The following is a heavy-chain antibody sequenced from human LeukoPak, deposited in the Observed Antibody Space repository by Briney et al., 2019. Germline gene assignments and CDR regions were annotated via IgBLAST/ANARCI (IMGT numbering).Heavy chain of an antibody. CDR3: ARQGYGGHSRGAADY. V-gene: IGHV1-18*01. Sequence: ASVKVSCKASGYTFTNYGISWVRQAPGQGLEWMGWISANSGNRNYALKLQDRVSMTTDTSTSTAYMELRSLRSDDTAVYYCARQGYGGHSRGAADYWGQGTLVTVSS. CDR2: ISANSGNR. J-gene: IGHJ4*02. D-gene: IGHD4-23*01. CDR1: GYTFTNYG.